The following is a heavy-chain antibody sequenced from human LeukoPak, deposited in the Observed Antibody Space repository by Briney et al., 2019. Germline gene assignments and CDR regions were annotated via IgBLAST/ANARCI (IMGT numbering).Heavy chain of an antibody. CDR1: GGSISSSSYY. CDR3: ARAHLMAGYYGSGSYPSV. J-gene: IGHJ4*02. Sequence: SETLSLTCTVSGGSISSSSYYWSWIRQHPGKGLEWIGYIYYSGSTYYNPSLKSRVTISVDTSKNQFSLKLSSVTAADTAVYYCARAHLMAGYYGSGSYPSVWGQGTLVTVSS. V-gene: IGHV4-31*03. CDR2: IYYSGST. D-gene: IGHD3-10*01.